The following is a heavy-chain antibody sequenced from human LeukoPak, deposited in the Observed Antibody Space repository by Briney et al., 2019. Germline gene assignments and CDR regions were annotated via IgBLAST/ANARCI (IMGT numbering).Heavy chain of an antibody. D-gene: IGHD3-16*01. J-gene: IGHJ6*03. CDR3: AKDRGYYYYYYYMDV. CDR2: IRYDGSNK. V-gene: IGHV3-30*02. CDR1: GFTFSSYG. Sequence: GGSLRLSCAASGFTFSSYGMHWVRQAPGKGLEWVAFIRYDGSNKYYADSVKGRFTIPRDNSKNTLYLQMNSLRAEDTAVYYCAKDRGYYYYYYYMDVWGKGTTVTISS.